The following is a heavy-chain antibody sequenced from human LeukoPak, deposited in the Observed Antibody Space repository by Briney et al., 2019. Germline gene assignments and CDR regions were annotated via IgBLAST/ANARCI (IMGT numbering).Heavy chain of an antibody. CDR3: ARDGYCSGGSCYSGWFDP. J-gene: IGHJ5*02. V-gene: IGHV1-18*01. Sequence: ASVKVSCKASGYTFTSYGISWVRQAPGQGLEWMGWISAYNGNTNYAQKLQGRVTMTTDTSTSTAYMELSSLRSEDTAVHYCARDGYCSGGSCYSGWFDPWGQGTLVTVSS. CDR2: ISAYNGNT. D-gene: IGHD2-15*01. CDR1: GYTFTSYG.